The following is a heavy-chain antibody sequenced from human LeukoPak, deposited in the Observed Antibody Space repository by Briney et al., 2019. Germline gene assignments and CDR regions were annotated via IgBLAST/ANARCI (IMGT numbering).Heavy chain of an antibody. J-gene: IGHJ4*02. CDR1: GGSISSSSYY. CDR3: ARTLSKFSGQSIGY. V-gene: IGHV4-39*01. D-gene: IGHD5-12*01. CDR2: IYYSGST. Sequence: PSETLSLTCTVSGGSISSSSYYWGWIRQPPGKGLEWIGSIYYSGSTYYNPSLKSRVTISVDTSKNRFSLKLSSVTAADTAVDYCARTLSKFSGQSIGYWGQGTLVTVSS.